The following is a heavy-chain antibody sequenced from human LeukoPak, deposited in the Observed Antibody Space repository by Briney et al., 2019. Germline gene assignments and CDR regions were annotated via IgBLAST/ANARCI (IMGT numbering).Heavy chain of an antibody. CDR3: AWVTKYANSRDSSYMDV. J-gene: IGHJ6*03. D-gene: IGHD4-17*01. V-gene: IGHV4-39*06. CDR1: DGSISGTPYY. Sequence: PSETLSLTCTVSDGSISGTPYYWGCFRQPPGKGPEWNGNIHYSGTIYYNPSHRSRATISVNTSKNQFPLRLSSGNATDTAVYLCAWVTKYANSRDSSYMDVWGKGTTVTVSS. CDR2: IHYSGTI.